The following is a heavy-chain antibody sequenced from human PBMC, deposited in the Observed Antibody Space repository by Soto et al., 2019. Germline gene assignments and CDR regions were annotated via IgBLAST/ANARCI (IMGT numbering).Heavy chain of an antibody. V-gene: IGHV3-23*01. D-gene: IGHD6-13*01. CDR3: ARKGYSTFYFPHDY. CDR2: ISGSGGST. J-gene: IGHJ4*02. CDR1: GFTFSSYA. Sequence: EVQLLESGGGLVQPGGSLRLSCAASGFTFSSYAMSWVRQAPGKGLEWVSAISGSGGSTYYADSVKGRFTSSRDNSKNTLYLQMNSLRAEDTAVYYCARKGYSTFYFPHDYWGQGTLVTVSS.